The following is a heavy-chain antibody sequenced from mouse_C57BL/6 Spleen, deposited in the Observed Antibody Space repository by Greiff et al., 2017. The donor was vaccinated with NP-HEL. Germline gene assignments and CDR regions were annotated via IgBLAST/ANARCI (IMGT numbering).Heavy chain of an antibody. CDR3: ARGENDYDIFYAMDY. CDR1: GYSITSGYD. Sequence: VQLKESGPGMVKPSQSLSLTCTVTGYSITSGYDWHWIRHFPGNKLEWMGYISYSGSTNYNPSLKSRISITHDTSKNHFFLKLNSVTTEDTATYYCARGENDYDIFYAMDYWGQGTSVTVSS. CDR2: ISYSGST. D-gene: IGHD2-4*01. J-gene: IGHJ4*01. V-gene: IGHV3-1*01.